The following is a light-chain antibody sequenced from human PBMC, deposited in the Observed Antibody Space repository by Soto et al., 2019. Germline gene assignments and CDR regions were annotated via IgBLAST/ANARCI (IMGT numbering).Light chain of an antibody. Sequence: DIQMTQSPSTLSPSVGDRVTITCRASRSISDWLAWYQQKPGKAPKLLIFDASNLNSGVPSRFSGSGSGTEFTLTISSLQPDDVATYYCLQYDSYSWTFGQGTKVEIK. V-gene: IGKV1-5*01. CDR1: RSISDW. CDR2: DAS. CDR3: LQYDSYSWT. J-gene: IGKJ1*01.